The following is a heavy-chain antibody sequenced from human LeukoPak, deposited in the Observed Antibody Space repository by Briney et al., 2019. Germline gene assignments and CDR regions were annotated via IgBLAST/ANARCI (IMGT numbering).Heavy chain of an antibody. CDR1: GPISGYH. J-gene: IGHJ6*03. V-gene: IGHV4-59*01. D-gene: IGHD4-11*01. CDR2: IYYSGST. Sequence: SETLSLTCTVSGPISGYHWSWIRQPPGKGLEWIGYIYYSGSTNYNPSLKSRVTISVDTSNNQFSLKLSSVTAADTAVYYCARVNGFSNSFHYYYYMDVWGRGTTVTVSS. CDR3: ARVNGFSNSFHYYYYMDV.